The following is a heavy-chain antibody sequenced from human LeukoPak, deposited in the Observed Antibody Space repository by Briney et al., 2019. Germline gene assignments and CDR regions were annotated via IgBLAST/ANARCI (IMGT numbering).Heavy chain of an antibody. CDR2: ISYDGSNK. V-gene: IGHV3-30*18. CDR3: AKDRSGRNDAFDI. J-gene: IGHJ3*02. CDR1: GFTFRSYG. D-gene: IGHD6-19*01. Sequence: GGSLRLSCAASGFTFRSYGMHWVRQAPGKGLEWVAVISYDGSNKYYADSVKGRFTISRDNAKNSLYLQMNSLRAEDTALYYCAKDRSGRNDAFDIWGQGTMVTVSS.